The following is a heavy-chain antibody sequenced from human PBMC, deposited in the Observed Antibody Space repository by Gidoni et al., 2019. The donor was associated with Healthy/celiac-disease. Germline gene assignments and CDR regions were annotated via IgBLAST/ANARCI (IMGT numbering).Heavy chain of an antibody. CDR1: GFTFDDYA. V-gene: IGHV3-43D*03. CDR2: ISWDGGST. Sequence: EVQLVESGGVVVQPGGSLRLSCAASGFTFDDYAMHWVRQAPGKGLEWVSLISWDGGSTYYADSVKGRFTISRDNSKNSLYLQMNSLRAEDTALYYCAKDKRVAGTGLANSGALDYWGQGTLVTVSS. CDR3: AKDKRVAGTGLANSGALDY. D-gene: IGHD6-19*01. J-gene: IGHJ4*02.